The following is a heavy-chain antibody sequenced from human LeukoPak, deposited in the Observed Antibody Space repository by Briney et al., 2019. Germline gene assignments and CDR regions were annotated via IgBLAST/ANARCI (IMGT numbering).Heavy chain of an antibody. Sequence: SETLSLTCAVYGGSFSGYYWSWIRQPPGKGLEWIGEINHSGSTNYNPSLKSRVTISVDTSKNQFSLKLSSVTAADTAVYYCARGLRLRYYGSGSYYRNWGQGTLVTVSS. CDR2: INHSGST. J-gene: IGHJ4*02. CDR3: ARGLRLRYYGSGSYYRN. D-gene: IGHD3-10*01. CDR1: GGSFSGYY. V-gene: IGHV4-34*01.